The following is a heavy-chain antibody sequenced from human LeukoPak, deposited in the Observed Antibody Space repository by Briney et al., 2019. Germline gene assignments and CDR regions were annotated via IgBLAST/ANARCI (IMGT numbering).Heavy chain of an antibody. CDR1: GGSINSTTYY. Sequence: SETLSLTCTVSGGSINSTTYYWGWIRQPPGKGLEWIGNMFYSGSTYYNPSLKSRVTISIDTSKNQFSLKLTSVTAADTAVYYCASLYVWGSPFDYWGQGTLVTVSS. J-gene: IGHJ4*02. V-gene: IGHV4-39*07. D-gene: IGHD3-16*01. CDR2: MFYSGST. CDR3: ASLYVWGSPFDY.